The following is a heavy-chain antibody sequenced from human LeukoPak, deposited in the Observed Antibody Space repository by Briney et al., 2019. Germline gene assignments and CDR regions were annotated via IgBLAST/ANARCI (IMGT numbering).Heavy chain of an antibody. D-gene: IGHD3-10*01. Sequence: KPSGTLSLTCAVYGGSFSGYYWSWIRQPPGKGLEWIGEINHSGSTNYNPSLKSRVTISVDTSKNQFSLKLSSVTAADTAVYYCARGVVRITMVRGVITQGVYFDYWGQGTLVTVSS. J-gene: IGHJ4*02. CDR1: GGSFSGYY. CDR2: INHSGST. CDR3: ARGVVRITMVRGVITQGVYFDY. V-gene: IGHV4-34*01.